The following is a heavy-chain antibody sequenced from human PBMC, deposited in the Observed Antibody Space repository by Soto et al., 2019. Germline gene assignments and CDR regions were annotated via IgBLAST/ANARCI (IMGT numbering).Heavy chain of an antibody. CDR1: GFTFSSYA. CDR2: ISGSGGST. J-gene: IGHJ6*02. CDR3: ATRPRLYGSGTYYGMDV. D-gene: IGHD3-10*01. Sequence: GGSLRLSCAASGFTFSSYAMSWVRQAPGKGLEWVSAISGSGGSTYYADSVKGRFTISIDNSKNTLYLQMNSLRAEDTAVYYCATRPRLYGSGTYYGMDVWGQGTTVTVSS. V-gene: IGHV3-23*01.